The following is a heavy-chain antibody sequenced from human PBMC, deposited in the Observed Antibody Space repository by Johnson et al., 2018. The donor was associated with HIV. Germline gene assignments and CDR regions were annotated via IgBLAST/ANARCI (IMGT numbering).Heavy chain of an antibody. CDR2: LYSGGST. Sequence: VQLVESGGDLVLPGGSLRLSCAASGFTFSNYAMSWVRQAPGKGLQWVSVLYSGGSTYYADSVKGRFIISRDNSKNTLYLQMNSLRAEDTAVYFCARAYTYGAFDIWGQGTMVTVSS. D-gene: IGHD3-16*01. J-gene: IGHJ3*02. CDR1: GFTFSNYA. V-gene: IGHV3-66*01. CDR3: ARAYTYGAFDI.